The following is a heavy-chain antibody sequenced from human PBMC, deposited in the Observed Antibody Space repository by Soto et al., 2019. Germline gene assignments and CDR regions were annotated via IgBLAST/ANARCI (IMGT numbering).Heavy chain of an antibody. CDR3: ARTGDRVVGLDYYYYMDV. V-gene: IGHV3-48*01. Sequence: EVQLVEPGGGLVQPGGSLRLSCAASGFTFSSYSMNWVRQAPGKGLEWVSYISSSSSTIYYADSVKGRFTISRDNAKNSLYLQMNSLRAEDTAVYYCARTGDRVVGLDYYYYMDVWGKGTTVTVSS. CDR2: ISSSSSTI. CDR1: GFTFSSYS. D-gene: IGHD2-2*01. J-gene: IGHJ6*03.